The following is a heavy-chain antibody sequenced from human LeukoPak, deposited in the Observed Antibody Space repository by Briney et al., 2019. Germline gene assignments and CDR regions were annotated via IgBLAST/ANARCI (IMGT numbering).Heavy chain of an antibody. CDR3: ASPKTVAGVLDY. CDR1: GFTFSSYS. Sequence: GGSLRLSCAASGFTFSSYSMNWVRQAPGKGLEWVSYISSSSGTIYYADSVKGRFTISRDNAKNSLYLQMNSLRAEDTAVYYCASPKTVAGVLDYWGQGTLVTVSS. J-gene: IGHJ4*02. D-gene: IGHD6-19*01. CDR2: ISSSSGTI. V-gene: IGHV3-48*04.